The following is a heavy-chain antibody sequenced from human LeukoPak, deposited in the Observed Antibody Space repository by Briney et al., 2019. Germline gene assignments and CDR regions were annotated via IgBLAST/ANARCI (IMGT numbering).Heavy chain of an antibody. CDR2: ISTEGSRA. D-gene: IGHD4-17*01. CDR1: GFTFSSYS. V-gene: IGHV3-74*01. Sequence: GGSLRLSCAASGFTFSSYSMNWVRQAPGKGLEWVSRISTEGSRANYVDSVKGRFTTSRDNAKNTLYLQMNSLRAEDTAVYYCASDLYGAGYWGQGTLVSVSS. CDR3: ASDLYGAGY. J-gene: IGHJ4*02.